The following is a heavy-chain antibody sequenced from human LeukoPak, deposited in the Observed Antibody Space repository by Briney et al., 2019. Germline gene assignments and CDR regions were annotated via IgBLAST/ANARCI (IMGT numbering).Heavy chain of an antibody. CDR2: ISGSDGST. Sequence: GGSLRLSCAASGFSFSSYAMSWVRQAPGKGLEWVSGISGSDGSTYYADSVKGRFTISRDNSKKTLYLQMNSLRAEDTAVYXXXKXXXXXGXYDYYFDYWGQGTLVAVSS. V-gene: IGHV3-23*01. D-gene: IGHD5-12*01. J-gene: IGHJ4*02. CDR1: GFSFSSYA. CDR3: XKXXXXXGXYDYYFDY.